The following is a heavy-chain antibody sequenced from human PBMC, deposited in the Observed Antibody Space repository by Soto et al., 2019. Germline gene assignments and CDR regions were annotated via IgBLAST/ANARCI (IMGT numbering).Heavy chain of an antibody. D-gene: IGHD6-19*01. J-gene: IGHJ2*01. CDR1: GYTLSNYG. CDR3: ARSGYSSGWYHWYFDF. CDR2: INAGNGNT. Sequence: ASVKVSCKASGYTLSNYGIHWVRQAPGQRLEWMGWINAGNGNTKYSEKFQDRVTITRDTSASTAYMELSSLRSEDTAVYYCARSGYSSGWYHWYFDFWGRGTLVTVSS. V-gene: IGHV1-3*01.